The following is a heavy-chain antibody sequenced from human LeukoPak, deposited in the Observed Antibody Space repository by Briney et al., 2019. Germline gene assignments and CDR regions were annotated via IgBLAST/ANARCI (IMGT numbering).Heavy chain of an antibody. CDR2: IYNSGST. CDR3: AKDSAPWGVRSGYYGY. D-gene: IGHD3-3*01. V-gene: IGHV4-31*03. Sequence: PSETLSLTCTVSGGSISSGGYYWSWIRQHPGKGLEWIGYIYNSGSTYYNPSLKSRVTISVDTSKNQFSLKLSSVTAADTAVYYCAKDSAPWGVRSGYYGYWGQGALVTVSS. J-gene: IGHJ4*02. CDR1: GGSISSGGYY.